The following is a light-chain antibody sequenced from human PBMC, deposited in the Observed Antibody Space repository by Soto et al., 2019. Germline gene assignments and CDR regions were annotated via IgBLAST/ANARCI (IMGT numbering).Light chain of an antibody. V-gene: IGKV3-11*01. J-gene: IGKJ4*01. CDR3: QQRSYWLT. CDR1: QSVSNY. Sequence: EIVLTQSPATLSLSPGERATLSCRASQSVSNYLAWYQQKPGQAPRLLIYDAINRATGIPARFSGSGSGSGTDFTLTISSLEPEDFAVYYCQQRSYWLTFGGGTKVEIK. CDR2: DAI.